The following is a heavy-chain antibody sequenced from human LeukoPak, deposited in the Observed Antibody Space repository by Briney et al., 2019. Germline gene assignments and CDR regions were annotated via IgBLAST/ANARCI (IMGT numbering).Heavy chain of an antibody. CDR2: IYYSGST. Sequence: SETLSLTCTVSGGSISSYYWSWIRQPPGKGLEWIGYIYYSGSTNYNPSLKSRVTISVDTSKNQFSLKLSSVTAADTAVYYCARFRAAAGFDYWGQGTLVTVSS. D-gene: IGHD6-13*01. J-gene: IGHJ4*02. V-gene: IGHV4-59*12. CDR3: ARFRAAAGFDY. CDR1: GGSISSYY.